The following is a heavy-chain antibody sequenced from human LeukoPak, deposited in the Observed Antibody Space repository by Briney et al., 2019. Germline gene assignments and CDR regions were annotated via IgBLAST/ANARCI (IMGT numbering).Heavy chain of an antibody. CDR1: GYRFTSYW. Sequence: GESLKISFQGSGYRFTSYWIGWVRQMPGKGLEWMGIIYPGDSDTRYSPSFQGQVTISADKSISTAYLQWSSLKASDTAMYYCARFESSDYYGMDVWGKGTTVTVSS. CDR3: ARFESSDYYGMDV. V-gene: IGHV5-51*01. D-gene: IGHD6-19*01. J-gene: IGHJ6*04. CDR2: IYPGDSDT.